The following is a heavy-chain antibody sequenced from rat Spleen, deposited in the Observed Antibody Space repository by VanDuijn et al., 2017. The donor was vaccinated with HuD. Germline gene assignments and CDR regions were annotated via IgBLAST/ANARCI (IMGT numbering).Heavy chain of an antibody. D-gene: IGHD1-2*01. J-gene: IGHJ4*01. Sequence: EVQLVESGGGLVQPGRSLKLSCAASGFTFSNYDMAWVRQAPTKGLEWVASISTSGGSTYYRDSVKGRFTVSRDNAKSTLYLQMDSLRSEDTATYSCARHSSYVMDAWGQGASVTVSS. CDR3: ARHSSYVMDA. CDR2: ISTSGGST. V-gene: IGHV5-25*01. CDR1: GFTFSNYD.